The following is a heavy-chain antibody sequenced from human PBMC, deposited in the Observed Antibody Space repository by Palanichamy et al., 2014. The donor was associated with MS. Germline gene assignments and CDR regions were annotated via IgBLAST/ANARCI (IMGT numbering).Heavy chain of an antibody. CDR2: IKQDGSEK. CDR3: ARDAKVGSGYFYFFDY. Sequence: EVQLVESGGGLVQPGGSLRLSCAASGFTFSNYWMSWVRHTPGKGLEWVANIKQDGSEKYYVDSVKGRFTISRDNAKDSLYLQMNSLRAEDTAFYYCARDAKVGSGYFYFFDYWGQGTLVTVPS. D-gene: IGHD3-22*01. V-gene: IGHV3-7*01. J-gene: IGHJ4*02. CDR1: GFTFSNYW.